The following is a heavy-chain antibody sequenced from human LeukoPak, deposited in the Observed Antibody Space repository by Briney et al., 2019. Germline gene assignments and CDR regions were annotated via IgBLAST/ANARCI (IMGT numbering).Heavy chain of an antibody. J-gene: IGHJ4*02. V-gene: IGHV4-59*01. CDR3: ARDNYGSGSSYIDY. CDR2: IYYSGST. Sequence: SETLSLTCTVSGGSISSYYWSWIRQPPGKGLEWIGYIYYSGSTNYNPSLKSRVTILVDTSKNQFSLKLSSVTAADTAVYYCARDNYGSGSSYIDYWGQGTLVTVSS. CDR1: GGSISSYY. D-gene: IGHD3-10*01.